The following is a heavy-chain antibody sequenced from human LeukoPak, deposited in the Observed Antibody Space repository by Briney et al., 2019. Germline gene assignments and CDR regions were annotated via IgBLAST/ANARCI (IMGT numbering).Heavy chain of an antibody. V-gene: IGHV4-59*01. CDR3: ARYYDSSTYYRSDAFDV. D-gene: IGHD3-22*01. CDR1: GGSISSYY. Sequence: PSETLSLTCTVSGGSISSYYWSWIRQPPGKGLEWIGYIYYSGRTNYNPSLKSRVTMSVDTSKNQFSLKLSSVTAADTAVYYCARYYDSSTYYRSDAFDVWGQGTMVTVSS. J-gene: IGHJ3*01. CDR2: IYYSGRT.